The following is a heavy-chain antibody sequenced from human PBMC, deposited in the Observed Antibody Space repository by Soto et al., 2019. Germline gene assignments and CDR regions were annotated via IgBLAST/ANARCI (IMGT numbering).Heavy chain of an antibody. CDR2: ISGSASAT. CDR3: AKGYEVSPPVASGWYSNYFYGVDV. J-gene: IGHJ6*02. CDR1: GFSFSNYA. Sequence: GGSLRLSCATSGFSFSNYAMSWVRQAPGKGLEWVSLISGSASATHYADSVKGRFTISRDNSKRTVYLQLNSLRAEDTAVYYCAKGYEVSPPVASGWYSNYFYGVDVWGRGTTVTVSS. D-gene: IGHD6-19*01. V-gene: IGHV3-23*01.